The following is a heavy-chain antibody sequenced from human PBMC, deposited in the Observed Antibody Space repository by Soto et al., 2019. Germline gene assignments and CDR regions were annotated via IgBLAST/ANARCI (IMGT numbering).Heavy chain of an antibody. V-gene: IGHV4-61*03. D-gene: IGHD7-27*01. CDR3: AREWGLLPYYVMNV. J-gene: IGHJ6*02. CDR2: ISYTGRT. CDR1: GDSVTSGSYY. Sequence: SETLSLTCIVSGDSVTSGSYYWTWLRQPPGKGLEWIGYISYTGRTKYNPSLQSRVTISVETSKNDFSLNLSSVTAADTAVYFCAREWGLLPYYVMNVWGHGTEVTVSS.